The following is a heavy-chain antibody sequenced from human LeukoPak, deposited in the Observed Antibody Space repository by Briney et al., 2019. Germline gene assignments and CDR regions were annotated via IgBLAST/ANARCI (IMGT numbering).Heavy chain of an antibody. Sequence: GGSLRLSCAASGFTVSSNYMSWVRQAPGKGLEWVSVIYSGGSTYYADSVKGRFTISRDNSKNTVYLQMNSLRAEDAAVYYCARDDTGYWGQGTLVTVSS. D-gene: IGHD3-22*01. CDR3: ARDDTGY. J-gene: IGHJ4*02. V-gene: IGHV3-66*01. CDR1: GFTVSSNY. CDR2: IYSGGST.